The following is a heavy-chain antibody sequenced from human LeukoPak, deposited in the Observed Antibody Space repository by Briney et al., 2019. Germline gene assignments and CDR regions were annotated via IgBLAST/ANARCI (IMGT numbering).Heavy chain of an antibody. D-gene: IGHD3-10*01. CDR2: ITGSGIST. J-gene: IGHJ5*02. CDR3: ARETGSRGRFDP. Sequence: PGGSLRLSCSASAFTFSSFAMTWVRQAPGKGLEWVSTITGSGISTYYADSVKGRFTISRDKSKNTLYLQMNSLRVEDTAVYYCARETGSRGRFDPWGQGTLVTVSS. V-gene: IGHV3-23*01. CDR1: AFTFSSFA.